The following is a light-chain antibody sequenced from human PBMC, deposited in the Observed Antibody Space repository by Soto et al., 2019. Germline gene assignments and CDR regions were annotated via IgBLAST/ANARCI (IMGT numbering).Light chain of an antibody. CDR1: QSVSSTF. Sequence: EIVLTQSPGSLSLSPGERATLSCRASQSVSSTFFAWYRQRPGQAPRLLMYGASRRATGIPERFSGSGSGTEFTLTISRLEPEDLGVYYCQQFESSVTFGQGTKVEIK. CDR3: QQFESSVT. V-gene: IGKV3-20*01. J-gene: IGKJ1*01. CDR2: GAS.